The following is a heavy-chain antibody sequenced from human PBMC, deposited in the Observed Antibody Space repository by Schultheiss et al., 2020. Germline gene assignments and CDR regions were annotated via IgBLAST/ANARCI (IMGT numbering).Heavy chain of an antibody. Sequence: SQPLSLTCAVYGGSFSGYYWSWIRQPPGKGLEWIGEINHSGSTNYNPSLKSRVTISVDTSKNQFSLKLSSVTAADTAVYYCARQGVGATGGYYYYGMDVWGQGTTVTVSS. V-gene: IGHV4-34*01. CDR3: ARQGVGATGGYYYYGMDV. D-gene: IGHD1-26*01. CDR2: INHSGST. CDR1: GGSFSGYY. J-gene: IGHJ6*02.